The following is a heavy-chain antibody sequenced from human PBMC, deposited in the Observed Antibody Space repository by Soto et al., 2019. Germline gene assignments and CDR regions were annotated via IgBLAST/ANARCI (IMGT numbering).Heavy chain of an antibody. CDR2: IYYSGST. J-gene: IGHJ1*01. CDR1: GGSISSGGYY. Sequence: SETLSLTCTVSGGSISSGGYYWSWIRQHPGKGLEWIGYIYYSGSTYYNPSLKSRVTISVDTSKNQFSLKLSSVTAADTAVYYCAKARGIITPAPGSYWGQGTQVTVSS. V-gene: IGHV4-31*03. CDR3: AKARGIITPAPGSY. D-gene: IGHD3-16*01.